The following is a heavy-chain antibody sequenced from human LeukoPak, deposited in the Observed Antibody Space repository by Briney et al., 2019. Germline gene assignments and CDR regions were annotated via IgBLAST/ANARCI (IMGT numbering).Heavy chain of an antibody. CDR3: ARDTGGSYYDY. Sequence: SGGSLRLSCAASEFTFSSYWMSWVRQAPGKGLEWVDNIKQDGSEKYYVDSVKGRFTISRDNAKNSLYLQMNSLRAEDTAVYYCARDTGGSYYDYWGQGTLVTVSS. CDR1: EFTFSSYW. V-gene: IGHV3-7*01. CDR2: IKQDGSEK. J-gene: IGHJ4*02. D-gene: IGHD1-26*01.